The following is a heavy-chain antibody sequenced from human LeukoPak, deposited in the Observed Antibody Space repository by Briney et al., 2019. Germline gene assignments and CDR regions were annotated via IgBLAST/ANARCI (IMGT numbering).Heavy chain of an antibody. Sequence: GGSLRLSCAASGLGFSSFSFNWIRQAPGKGLEWVSSITPTTSYIYYADSVRGRFTISRENAKNSLYPQMNSLRAEDTAVYYCARLRRTSDSSGYYYYYDYWGQGTLVTVSS. J-gene: IGHJ4*02. CDR1: GLGFSSFS. D-gene: IGHD3-22*01. CDR2: ITPTTSYI. V-gene: IGHV3-21*01. CDR3: ARLRRTSDSSGYYYYYDY.